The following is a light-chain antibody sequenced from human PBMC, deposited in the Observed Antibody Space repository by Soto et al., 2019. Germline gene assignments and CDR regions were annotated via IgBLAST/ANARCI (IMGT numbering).Light chain of an antibody. CDR3: SAYTVSRTYV. V-gene: IGLV2-14*03. CDR1: SSDVGAYNF. J-gene: IGLJ1*01. Sequence: QSVLTEPASVSGSPGQSVTISCTGISSDVGAYNFFSWHQQHPGKAPKLMIYNVYDRPSGISYRFSGSKSGNTASLTISGLQGEDEADYYCSAYTVSRTYVFGTGTKLTVL. CDR2: NVY.